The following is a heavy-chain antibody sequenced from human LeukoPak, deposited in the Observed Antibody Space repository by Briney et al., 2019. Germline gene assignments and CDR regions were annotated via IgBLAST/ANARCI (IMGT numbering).Heavy chain of an antibody. V-gene: IGHV1-18*01. CDR1: GYTFTSYG. D-gene: IGHD3/OR15-3a*01. CDR2: VSAYNDNT. CDR3: ATWAGTSDAFDI. J-gene: IGHJ3*02. Sequence: ASVKVSCKASGYTFTSYGISWVRQAPGQGLEWMGWVSAYNDNTNYAQKLQGRVTMTTDTSTSTAYMELRSLRSDDTAVYYCATWAGTSDAFDIWGQGTMVTVSS.